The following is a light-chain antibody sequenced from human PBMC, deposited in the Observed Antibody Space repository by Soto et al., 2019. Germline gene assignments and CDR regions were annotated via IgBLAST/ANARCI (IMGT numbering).Light chain of an antibody. V-gene: IGLV1-40*01. CDR1: SSNIGADYD. CDR2: GNS. CDR3: QSYDSSLSGVV. J-gene: IGLJ2*01. Sequence: QSVLTQPPSVSGAPGQRVTISCTGSSSNIGADYDVHWYQRLPGTAPKLLIYGNSNRPSGVPDQFSGSKSGTSASLVITGLQAEDEADYYCQSYDSSLSGVVFGGGTKLTVL.